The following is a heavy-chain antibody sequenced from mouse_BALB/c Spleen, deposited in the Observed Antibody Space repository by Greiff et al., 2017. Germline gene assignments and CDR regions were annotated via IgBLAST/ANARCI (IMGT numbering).Heavy chain of an antibody. CDR2: ISSGGSYT. CDR3: ARQEYGNSAWFAY. V-gene: IGHV5-9-3*01. CDR1: GFTFSSYA. J-gene: IGHJ3*01. Sequence: EVQVVESGGGLVKPGGSLKLSCAASGFTFSSYAMSWVRQTPEKRLEWVATISSGGSYTYYPDSVKGRFTISRDNAKNTLYLQMSSLRSEDTAMYYCARQEYGNSAWFAYWGQGTLVTVSA. D-gene: IGHD2-10*02.